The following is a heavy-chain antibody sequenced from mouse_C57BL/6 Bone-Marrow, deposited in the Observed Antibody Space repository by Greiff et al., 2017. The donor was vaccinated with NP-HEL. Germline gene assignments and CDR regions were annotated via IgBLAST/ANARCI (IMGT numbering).Heavy chain of an antibody. CDR2: IYPRSGNT. J-gene: IGHJ4*01. CDR3: AREGDPQAMDY. Sequence: VQLQQSGAELARPGASVKLSCKASGYTFTSYGISWVKQRTGQGLEWIGEIYPRSGNTYYNEKFKGKATLTADKSSSTAYMELRSLTSEDVAVYFCAREGDPQAMDYWGQGTSVTVSS. V-gene: IGHV1-81*01. CDR1: GYTFTSYG.